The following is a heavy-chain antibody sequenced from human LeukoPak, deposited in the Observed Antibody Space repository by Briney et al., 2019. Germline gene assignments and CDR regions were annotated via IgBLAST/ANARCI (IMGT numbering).Heavy chain of an antibody. CDR2: IYSGGST. Sequence: GGSLRLSCAASGFTVSSNYMSWVRQAPGKGLEWVSVIYSGGSTYYADSVKGRFTISRDNSKNTLYLQMNSLRAEDTAVYYSARVEGGYSYGYLDYWGQGTLVTVSS. J-gene: IGHJ4*02. CDR1: GFTVSSNY. V-gene: IGHV3-53*01. CDR3: ARVEGGYSYGYLDY. D-gene: IGHD5-18*01.